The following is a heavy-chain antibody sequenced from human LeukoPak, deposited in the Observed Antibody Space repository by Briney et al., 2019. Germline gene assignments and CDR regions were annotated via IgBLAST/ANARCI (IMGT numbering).Heavy chain of an antibody. Sequence: KPSETLSLTCTVSGGSISSYYWSWIRQPAGKGLEWIGRIYSSGSTNYNPSLKSRVTMSVDTSKNQFSLKLTSVTAADTAVYYCARDLGGYTYGYSFDYWGQDTLVTVSS. CDR2: IYSSGST. D-gene: IGHD5-18*01. CDR1: GGSISSYY. V-gene: IGHV4-4*07. J-gene: IGHJ4*02. CDR3: ARDLGGYTYGYSFDY.